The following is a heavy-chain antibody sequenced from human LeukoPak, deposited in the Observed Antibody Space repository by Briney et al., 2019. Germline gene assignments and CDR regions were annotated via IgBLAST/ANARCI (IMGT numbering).Heavy chain of an antibody. CDR3: ARVREMATIALFFGHFDY. V-gene: IGHV3-23*01. CDR2: IRGGGGST. J-gene: IGHJ4*02. D-gene: IGHD5-24*01. CDR1: GFPFSSYA. Sequence: GGSLRLSCGGSGFPFSSYAMGWVRQAPGKGLEWVSGIRGGGGSTEYADSVKGRFTISRDNAKNSLSLQMNSLRAEDTAVYYCARVREMATIALFFGHFDYWGQGTLVTVSS.